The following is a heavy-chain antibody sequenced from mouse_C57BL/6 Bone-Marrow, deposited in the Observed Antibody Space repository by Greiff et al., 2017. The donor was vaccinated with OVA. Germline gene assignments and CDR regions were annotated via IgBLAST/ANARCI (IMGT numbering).Heavy chain of an antibody. CDR2: ICGVGST. D-gene: IGHD2-4*01. CDR1: GFSLTSYG. Sequence: VKLMESGPGLVAPSQSLSITCTVSGFSLTSYGVDWVRQSPGKGLEWLGVICGVGSTNYNSALKSRLSISTDNSKSQVFLKMNSLQTDDTAMDYCASASIYYDYPFAYWGQGTLVTVSA. CDR3: ASASIYYDYPFAY. J-gene: IGHJ3*01. V-gene: IGHV2-6*01.